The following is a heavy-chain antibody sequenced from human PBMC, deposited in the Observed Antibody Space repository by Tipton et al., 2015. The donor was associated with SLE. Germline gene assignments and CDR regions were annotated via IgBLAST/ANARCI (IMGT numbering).Heavy chain of an antibody. CDR3: ARDSRGYGDFNY. V-gene: IGHV4-31*03. D-gene: IGHD4-17*01. CDR1: GGSISSGGYY. J-gene: IGHJ4*02. Sequence: TLSLTCTVAGGSISSGGYYWSWIRQYPGKGLEWIGYIYYTGTTYYNPSLKSRVTISVDTSKNQFSLELTSVTAADTAVYYCARDSRGYGDFNYWGQGTLVTVSS. CDR2: IYYTGTT.